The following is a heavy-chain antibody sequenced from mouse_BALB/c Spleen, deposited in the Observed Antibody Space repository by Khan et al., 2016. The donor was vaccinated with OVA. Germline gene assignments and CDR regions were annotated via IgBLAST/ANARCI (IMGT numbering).Heavy chain of an antibody. CDR3: ARSGYCAWFAY. Sequence: EVQLQESGAELVRPGALVKLSCKASGFNIKDYYLHWVKQRPEQGLEWIGWIDPENGDTVYDPKFQDKASITADTSSNTAYLQFSSLTSEDTAGYYCARSGYCAWFAYWGQGTLVTVSA. CDR1: GFNIKDYY. CDR2: IDPENGDT. V-gene: IGHV14-1*02. J-gene: IGHJ3*01.